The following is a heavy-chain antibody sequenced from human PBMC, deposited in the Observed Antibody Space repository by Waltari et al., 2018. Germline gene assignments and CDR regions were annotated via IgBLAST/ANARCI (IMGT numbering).Heavy chain of an antibody. CDR3: ATRGTYYKFDY. CDR2: ISGTGGST. J-gene: IGHJ4*02. D-gene: IGHD1-26*01. Sequence: EVQLVESGGDLVQPGGSLRLSCAASGFTFSSYAMSWVRQAPGKGLDWVSAISGTGGSTYYADSVKGRFTISRDNSKNTLYLQMNSLRAEDAAVYYCATRGTYYKFDYWGQGSLVTVSS. CDR1: GFTFSSYA. V-gene: IGHV3-23*04.